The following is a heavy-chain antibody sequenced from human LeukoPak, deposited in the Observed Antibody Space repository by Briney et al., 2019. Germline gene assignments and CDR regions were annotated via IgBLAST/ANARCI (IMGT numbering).Heavy chain of an antibody. CDR3: ARAKYQLLALDY. CDR1: GGSFSGYY. Sequence: SETLSLTCAVYGGSFSGYYWSWIRQPPGKGLEWIGEINHSGSTNYNPSLKSRVTISVDTSKNRFSLKLSSVTAADTAVYYCARAKYQLLALDYWGQGTLVTVSS. J-gene: IGHJ4*02. V-gene: IGHV4-34*01. D-gene: IGHD2-2*01. CDR2: INHSGST.